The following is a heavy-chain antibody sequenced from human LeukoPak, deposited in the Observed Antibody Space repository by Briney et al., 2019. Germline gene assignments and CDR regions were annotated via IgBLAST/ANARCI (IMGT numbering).Heavy chain of an antibody. CDR2: IYYSGST. V-gene: IGHV4-61*01. Sequence: SETLSLTCTVSGGSVSSSFYYWGWIRQPPGKGLEWIGYIYYSGSTNYNPSLKSRVTISVDTSKNQFSLKLSSVTAADTAVYYCARVSYAFDIWGQGTMVTVSS. J-gene: IGHJ3*02. CDR1: GGSVSSSFYY. CDR3: ARVSYAFDI.